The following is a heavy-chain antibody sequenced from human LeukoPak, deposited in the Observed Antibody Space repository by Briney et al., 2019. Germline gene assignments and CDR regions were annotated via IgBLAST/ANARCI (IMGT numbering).Heavy chain of an antibody. J-gene: IGHJ6*02. CDR3: AKGHNLYYYYGMDV. D-gene: IGHD1-1*01. Sequence: GGSLRLSCAASGFTFSSYAMSWVRQAPGKGLEWVSAISGSGGSTYYADSVKGRFTISRDNSKNTLYLQMNSLRAEDTAVYYCAKGHNLYYYYGMDVWGQGTTVTVSS. V-gene: IGHV3-23*01. CDR1: GFTFSSYA. CDR2: ISGSGGST.